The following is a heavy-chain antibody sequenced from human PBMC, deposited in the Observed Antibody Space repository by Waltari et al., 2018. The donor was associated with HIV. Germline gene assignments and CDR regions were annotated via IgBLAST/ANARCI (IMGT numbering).Heavy chain of an antibody. J-gene: IGHJ4*02. D-gene: IGHD1-26*01. Sequence: QVQLVESGGGVVHPGTSLTLSCAALGFIFNTFGFYWVRQAPGKGLELVAYIWYDGSNRDHAYSVKGRFTISRDDSMRTLYLHMNSLRVEDTAIYYCARDLGATNSYFDYWGQGTLVTVSS. CDR1: GFIFNTFG. CDR3: ARDLGATNSYFDY. V-gene: IGHV3-33*01. CDR2: IWYDGSNR.